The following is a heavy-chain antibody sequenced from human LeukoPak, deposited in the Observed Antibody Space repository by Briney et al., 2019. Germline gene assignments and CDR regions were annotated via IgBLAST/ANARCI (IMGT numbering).Heavy chain of an antibody. CDR3: TTDQAPYYYDSSGYSFDY. CDR1: GFTFSNAW. V-gene: IGHV3-15*01. CDR2: IKSKTDGGTT. D-gene: IGHD3-22*01. J-gene: IGHJ4*02. Sequence: GGSLRLSCAASGFTFSNAWMSWVRQARGKGLEWVGRIKSKTDGGTTDYAAPVKGRFTISRDDSKNTLYLQMNSLKTEDTAVYYCTTDQAPYYYDSSGYSFDYWGQGTLVTVSS.